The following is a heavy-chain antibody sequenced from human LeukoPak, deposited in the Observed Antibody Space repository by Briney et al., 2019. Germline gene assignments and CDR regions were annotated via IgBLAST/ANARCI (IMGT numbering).Heavy chain of an antibody. Sequence: ASVKVSCKASGYTFTSYAMHWVRQAPGQRLEWMGWINAGNGNTKYSQKFRGRVTITRDTSASTAYMELSSLRSEDTAVYYCATQAQILDAFDIWGQGTMVTVSS. J-gene: IGHJ3*02. CDR3: ATQAQILDAFDI. CDR1: GYTFTSYA. CDR2: INAGNGNT. V-gene: IGHV1-3*01.